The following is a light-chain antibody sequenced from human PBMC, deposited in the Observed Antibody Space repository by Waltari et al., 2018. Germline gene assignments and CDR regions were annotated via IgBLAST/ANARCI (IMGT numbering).Light chain of an antibody. CDR1: SSDVGGYKF. Sequence: QSALTQPASVSGSPGQSITISCTGTSSDVGGYKFVSWYQQHPGKVPKLVIYEVSNRPEGVSNRFCGSKSGNTASLTISVLQAEDEADYYGSSYTRSNTMICGGGTRLTVL. CDR3: SSYTRSNTMI. J-gene: IGLJ2*01. V-gene: IGLV2-14*01. CDR2: EVS.